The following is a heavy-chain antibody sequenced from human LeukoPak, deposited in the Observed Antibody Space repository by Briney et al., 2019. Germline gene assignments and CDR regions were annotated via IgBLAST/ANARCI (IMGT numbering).Heavy chain of an antibody. V-gene: IGHV3-48*01. J-gene: IGHJ4*02. CDR2: ISSSSSTI. Sequence: RGGSLRLSCAASGFTFSSYSMNWVRQAPGKGLEWVSYISSSSSTIYYADSVKGRFTISRDNAKNSLYLQMNSLRAEDTAVYYCARERCSGGSCYYYFDYWGQGTLVAVSS. CDR3: ARERCSGGSCYYYFDY. D-gene: IGHD2-15*01. CDR1: GFTFSSYS.